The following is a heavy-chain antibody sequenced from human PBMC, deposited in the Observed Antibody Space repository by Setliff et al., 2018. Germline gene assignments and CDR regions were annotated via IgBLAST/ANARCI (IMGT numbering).Heavy chain of an antibody. CDR3: ARLRYYGSGGYLDY. J-gene: IGHJ4*02. CDR1: GYSISSGYY. CDR2: IYHSGST. V-gene: IGHV4-38-2*01. D-gene: IGHD3-10*01. Sequence: PSETLSLTCAVSGYSISSGYYWGWIRQPPGKGLEWIGSIYHSGSTYYNPSLKSRVTISVDTSENQFSLKLSSVTAADTAVYYCARLRYYGSGGYLDYWGQGTLVTVSS.